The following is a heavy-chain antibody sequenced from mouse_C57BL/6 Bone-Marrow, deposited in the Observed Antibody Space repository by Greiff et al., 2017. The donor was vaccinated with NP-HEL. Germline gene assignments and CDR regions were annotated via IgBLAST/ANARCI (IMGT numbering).Heavy chain of an antibody. V-gene: IGHV1-64*01. D-gene: IGHD1-1*01. Sequence: VQLQQPGAELVKPGASVKLSCKASGYTFTSYWLHWVKQRPGQGLEWIGMIQPNSGSTNYNEKFKSKATLTVDKSSSKAYMQLSSLTSEDSAVYYCARSSYYYGSRYWGQGTTLTVSS. J-gene: IGHJ2*01. CDR2: IQPNSGST. CDR1: GYTFTSYW. CDR3: ARSSYYYGSRY.